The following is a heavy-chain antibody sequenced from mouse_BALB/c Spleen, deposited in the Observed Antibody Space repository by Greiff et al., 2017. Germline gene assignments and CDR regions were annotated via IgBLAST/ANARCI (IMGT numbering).Heavy chain of an antibody. CDR1: GFTFSSYG. Sequence: EVQGVESGGGLVQPGGSLKLSCAASGFTFSSYGMSWVRQTPDKRLELVATINSNGGSTYYPDSVKGRFTISRDNAKTTLYLQMSSLKSEDTAMYYCASDRGSHWGQGTSVTVSS. J-gene: IGHJ4*01. CDR3: ASDRGSH. V-gene: IGHV5-6-3*01. CDR2: INSNGGST.